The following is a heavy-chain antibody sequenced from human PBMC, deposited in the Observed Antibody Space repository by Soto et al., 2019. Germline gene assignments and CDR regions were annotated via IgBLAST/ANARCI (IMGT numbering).Heavy chain of an antibody. J-gene: IGHJ2*01. CDR1: GFTFGDYA. CDR2: IRSKAYGGTT. CDR3: TREGSGLEHSSSSWYFDL. V-gene: IGHV3-49*03. Sequence: GGSLRLSCTASGFTFGDYAMSWFRQAPGKGLEWVGFIRSKAYGGTTEYAASVKGRFTISRDDSKSIAYLQMNSLKTEDTAVYYCTREGSGLEHSSSSWYFDLWGRGTLVTVSS. D-gene: IGHD6-6*01.